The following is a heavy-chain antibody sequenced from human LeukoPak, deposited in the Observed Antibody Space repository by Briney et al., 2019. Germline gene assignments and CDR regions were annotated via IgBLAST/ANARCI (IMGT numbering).Heavy chain of an antibody. D-gene: IGHD4-23*01. CDR3: VTDEGGGGKSVG. J-gene: IGHJ4*02. CDR2: INPSGGGT. Sequence: RASVKVSCKASGGTFSSYAISWVRQAPGQGLEWMGIINPSGGGTTYAQKFQGRVTVTRDTSTSTVYLDLNSLRSEDTAVYYCVTDEGGGGKSVGWGQGTLVTVSS. CDR1: GGTFSSYA. V-gene: IGHV1-46*01.